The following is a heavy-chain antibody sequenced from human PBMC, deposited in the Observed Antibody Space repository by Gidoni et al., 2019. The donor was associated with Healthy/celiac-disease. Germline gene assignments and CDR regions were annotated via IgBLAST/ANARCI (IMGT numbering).Heavy chain of an antibody. J-gene: IGHJ6*02. V-gene: IGHV1-2*02. CDR1: GYTFTSYY. Sequence: QVQLVQSGAEVKKPGASVTVSCKASGYTFTSYYMHWVRQAPGQGLAWIGWITPNSGGTNYAQKFQGRVTMTRDTSISTAYMELSRLGSDDTAVYYCARDVGCSSTSCYHYYYYGMDVWGQGTTVTVSS. CDR3: ARDVGCSSTSCYHYYYYGMDV. D-gene: IGHD2-2*01. CDR2: ITPNSGGT.